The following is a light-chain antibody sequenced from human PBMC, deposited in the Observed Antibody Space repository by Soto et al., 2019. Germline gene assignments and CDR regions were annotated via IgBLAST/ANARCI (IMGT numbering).Light chain of an antibody. J-gene: IGKJ2*01. CDR2: DTS. Sequence: ELVLTQSPATLSLSPGERATLSCRASQSVSGYSAWYQQKPGQAPRLLIYDTSNRATGIPARFSGSGSRTDFTLTISGLEPEDFAVYYCQQRSNWQYTFGLGTRLEIK. V-gene: IGKV3-11*01. CDR3: QQRSNWQYT. CDR1: QSVSGY.